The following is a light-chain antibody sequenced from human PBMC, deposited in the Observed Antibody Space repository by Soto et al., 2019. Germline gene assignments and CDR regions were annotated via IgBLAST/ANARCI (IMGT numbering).Light chain of an antibody. CDR2: EAS. CDR1: QSISSW. Sequence: GASVTKPXXASQSISSWLAWYQQKPGKAPKVLIYEASSLESGVPSRFSGSGSGTDFTLTISSLQPGDVATYYCQQYHSDPLTFGGGTKVDNK. CDR3: QQYHSDPLT. V-gene: IGKV1-5*03. J-gene: IGKJ4*01.